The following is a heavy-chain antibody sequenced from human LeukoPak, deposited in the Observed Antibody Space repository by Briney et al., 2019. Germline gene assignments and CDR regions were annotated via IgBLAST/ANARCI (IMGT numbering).Heavy chain of an antibody. D-gene: IGHD3-3*01. V-gene: IGHV3-30*04. CDR1: GFTFSTYA. Sequence: TGGSLRLSCAASGFTFSTYAMHWVRQAPGKGLEWVAIISNDGSNKYYADSLRGRLTISRDNSENTLYLQMNSLKTEDTAVYYCQLSLEWLLYVDYWGQGTLVTVSS. J-gene: IGHJ4*02. CDR3: QLSLEWLLYVDY. CDR2: ISNDGSNK.